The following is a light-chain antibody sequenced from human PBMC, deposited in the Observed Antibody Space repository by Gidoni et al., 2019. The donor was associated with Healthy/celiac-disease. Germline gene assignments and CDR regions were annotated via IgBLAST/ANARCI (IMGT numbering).Light chain of an antibody. CDR3: QQYDNFPST. J-gene: IGKJ4*01. CDR2: DAS. CDR1: QDISNY. V-gene: IGKV1-33*01. Sequence: DIQMTQSPSSLSASTGDRVTITCQASQDISNYLNWYQQKPGKAPKLLIYDASNLETGVPSRFSGSGSGTDFTFTISRLQPEDIATYYCQQYDNFPSTFGGGTKVEIK.